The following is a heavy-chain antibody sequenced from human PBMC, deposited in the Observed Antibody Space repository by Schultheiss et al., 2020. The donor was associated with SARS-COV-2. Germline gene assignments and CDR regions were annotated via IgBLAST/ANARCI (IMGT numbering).Heavy chain of an antibody. Sequence: GGSLRLSCAASGFTFDDYAMHWVRQAPGKGLEWVSGISWNSGSIGYADSVKGQFTISRDNAKNSLYLQMNSLRAEDTALYYCAKVGGSSWNNYYYYGMDVWGQGTTVTVSS. CDR1: GFTFDDYA. CDR3: AKVGGSSWNNYYYYGMDV. J-gene: IGHJ6*02. V-gene: IGHV3-9*01. D-gene: IGHD6-13*01. CDR2: ISWNSGSI.